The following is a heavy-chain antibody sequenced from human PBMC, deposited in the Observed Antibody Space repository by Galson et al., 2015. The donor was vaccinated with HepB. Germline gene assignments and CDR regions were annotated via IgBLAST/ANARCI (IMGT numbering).Heavy chain of an antibody. Sequence: SCKASGYTFTSYGISWVRQAPGQGLEWMGGIIPIFGTANYAQKFQGRVTITADESTSTAYMELSSLRSEDTAVYYCARALYSGYDFSPDYWGQGTLVTVSS. CDR2: IIPIFGTA. D-gene: IGHD5-12*01. V-gene: IGHV1-69*01. CDR1: GYTFTSYG. CDR3: ARALYSGYDFSPDY. J-gene: IGHJ4*02.